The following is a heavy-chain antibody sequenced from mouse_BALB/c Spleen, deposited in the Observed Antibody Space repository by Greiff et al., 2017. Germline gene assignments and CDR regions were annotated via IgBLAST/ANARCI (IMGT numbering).Heavy chain of an antibody. CDR2: ISSGGGST. CDR1: GFAFSSYD. J-gene: IGHJ4*01. CDR3: ARHDTKYGNYDAMDY. D-gene: IGHD2-10*02. Sequence: EVQVVESGGGLVKPGGSLKLSCAASGFAFSSYDMSWVRQTPEKRLEWVAYISSGGGSTYYPDTVKGRFTISRDNAKNTLYLQMSSLKSEDTAMYYCARHDTKYGNYDAMDYWGQGTSVTVSS. V-gene: IGHV5-12-1*01.